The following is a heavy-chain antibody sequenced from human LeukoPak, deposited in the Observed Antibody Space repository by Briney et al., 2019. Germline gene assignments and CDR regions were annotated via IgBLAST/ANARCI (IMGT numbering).Heavy chain of an antibody. D-gene: IGHD5-18*01. CDR2: INGDGSST. V-gene: IGHV3-74*01. J-gene: IGHJ4*02. CDR3: VRGGGYSFGGPYDY. Sequence: PAGGSLRLTCRVSGLTVSTALMHWVRQAPGKGLVWVSRINGDGSSTSYADSVKGRFTISRDNAKNTLYLQMNSLRAEDTAVYYCVRGGGYSFGGPYDYWGQGTLVTVSS. CDR1: GLTVSTAL.